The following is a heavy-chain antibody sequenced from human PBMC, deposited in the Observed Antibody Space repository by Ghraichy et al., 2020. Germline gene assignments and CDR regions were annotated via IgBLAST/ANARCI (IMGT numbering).Heavy chain of an antibody. V-gene: IGHV1-3*01. CDR2: INAGNDNT. CDR1: RDNVRNPV. Sequence: ASVKVSCKTGRDNVRNPVTNWVRVSRVQIVKKMGWINAGNDNTKYSQKFQGRVTISRDTSATTAYMALSSLRSEDTPVYYCARGLFFPTQIDFDYLGQATL. J-gene: IGHJ4*02. D-gene: IGHD2-21*01. CDR3: ARGLFFPTQIDFDY.